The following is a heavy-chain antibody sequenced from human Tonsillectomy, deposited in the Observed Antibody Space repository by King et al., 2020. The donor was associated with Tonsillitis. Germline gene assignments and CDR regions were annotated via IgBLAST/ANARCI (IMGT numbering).Heavy chain of an antibody. Sequence: VQLVESGGGLVQPGGSLRLSCEASGFTFFTYAMSWVRQAPGKGPGWVSAIRGRDTRTFYADSVKGRFTISRDDSKNTVSLQMSSLRAEDTAVYYCAKESPYSGNYRFYYFDYWGQGTLVTVSS. V-gene: IGHV3-23*04. D-gene: IGHD1-26*01. J-gene: IGHJ4*02. CDR2: IRGRDTRT. CDR1: GFTFFTYA. CDR3: AKESPYSGNYRFYYFDY.